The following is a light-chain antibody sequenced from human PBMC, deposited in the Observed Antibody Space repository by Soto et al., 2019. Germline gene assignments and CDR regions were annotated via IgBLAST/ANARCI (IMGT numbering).Light chain of an antibody. CDR2: DAS. J-gene: IGKJ1*01. Sequence: IHMTQSTSTLSASVGDGVTITCRASQRISTWVAWYQQKPGKAPKLLISDASSLETGVPSRFSGSGSGTEFTLTINSLQPDDFATYYCQQYKSYWTFGQGTMVDI. V-gene: IGKV1-5*01. CDR3: QQYKSYWT. CDR1: QRISTW.